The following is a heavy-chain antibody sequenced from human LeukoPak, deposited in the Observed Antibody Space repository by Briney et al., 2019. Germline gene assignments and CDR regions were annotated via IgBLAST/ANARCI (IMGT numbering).Heavy chain of an antibody. J-gene: IGHJ6*02. D-gene: IGHD4-17*01. CDR1: GFTFSSYA. Sequence: GSLRLSCAASGFTFSSYAMHWVRQAPGKGLEWVAVISYDGSNKYYADSVKGRFTISRDNSKNTLYLQMNSLRAEDTAVYYCARDLVPTTGYYYYGMDVWGQGTTVTVSS. CDR3: ARDLVPTTGYYYYGMDV. CDR2: ISYDGSNK. V-gene: IGHV3-30-3*01.